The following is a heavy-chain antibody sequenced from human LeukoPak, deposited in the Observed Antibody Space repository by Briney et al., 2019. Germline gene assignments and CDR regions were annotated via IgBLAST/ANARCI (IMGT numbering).Heavy chain of an antibody. Sequence: NPSETLSLTCAVYGGSFSGYYWSWIRQPPGKGLERIGEINHSGSTNYNPSLKSRVTISVDTSKNQFSLKLSSVTAADTAVYYCARGRSRLTMVVTQRREYFDYRGQGTLVTVSS. CDR3: ARGRSRLTMVVTQRREYFDY. V-gene: IGHV4-34*01. CDR1: GGSFSGYY. D-gene: IGHD4-23*01. J-gene: IGHJ4*02. CDR2: INHSGST.